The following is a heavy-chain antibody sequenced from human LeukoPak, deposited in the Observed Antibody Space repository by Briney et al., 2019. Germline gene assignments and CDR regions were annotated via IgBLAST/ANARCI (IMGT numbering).Heavy chain of an antibody. CDR3: AKGGYSSGWRNYFDY. V-gene: IGHV3-23*01. CDR1: GFTFSSYG. Sequence: SGGSLRLSCAASGFTFSSYGITWVRQAPGKGLEWVSTISATGGSTYYAASVKGRFTISRDNSKDTLYLQMNSLRAEDTAVYYCAKGGYSSGWRNYFDYWGQGTLVTVSS. J-gene: IGHJ4*02. CDR2: ISATGGST. D-gene: IGHD6-19*01.